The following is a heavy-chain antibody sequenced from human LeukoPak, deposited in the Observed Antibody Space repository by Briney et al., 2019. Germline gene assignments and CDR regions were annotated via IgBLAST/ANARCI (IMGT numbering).Heavy chain of an antibody. Sequence: QPGGSLRLSCAASGFTFSIYSMNWVRQAPGKGLEWVPYVSNSSSTIYYADSVKGRFTISRDNAKNSLYLQMNSLRAEDTAVYYCARGVRRFLEWVSMDVWGKGTTVTVSS. CDR1: GFTFSIYS. V-gene: IGHV3-48*01. D-gene: IGHD3-3*01. CDR3: ARGVRRFLEWVSMDV. CDR2: VSNSSSTI. J-gene: IGHJ6*03.